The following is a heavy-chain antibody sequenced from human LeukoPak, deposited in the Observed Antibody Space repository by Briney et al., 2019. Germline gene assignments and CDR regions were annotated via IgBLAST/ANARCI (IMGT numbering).Heavy chain of an antibody. CDR1: GFTFSSYS. V-gene: IGHV3-21*01. CDR3: ASSSP. J-gene: IGHJ5*02. Sequence: GGSLRLSCAASGFTFSSYSMNWVRQAPGKGLEWVSSISSSSSYYYADSVKGRFTISRDNANNSLCLQMNSLRAEDTAVYYCASSSPWGQGTLVTVSS. CDR2: ISSSSSY. D-gene: IGHD6-6*01.